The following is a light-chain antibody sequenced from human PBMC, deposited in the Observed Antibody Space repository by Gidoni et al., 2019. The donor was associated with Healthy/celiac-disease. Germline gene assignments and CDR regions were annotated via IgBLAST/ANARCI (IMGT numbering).Light chain of an antibody. J-gene: IGLJ2*01. Sequence: QSALTQPASVSGSPGQSITISCTGTSSDVGSYNLVSWYQQHPGKAPNLMIYEGSKRPSGVSNRFSGSKSGNTASLTISGPQAEDEADYYCCSYAGSSTYVVFGGGTKLTVL. CDR2: EGS. V-gene: IGLV2-23*01. CDR3: CSYAGSSTYVV. CDR1: SSDVGSYNL.